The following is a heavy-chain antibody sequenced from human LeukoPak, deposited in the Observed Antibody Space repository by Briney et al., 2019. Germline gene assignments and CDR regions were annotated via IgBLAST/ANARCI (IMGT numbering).Heavy chain of an antibody. CDR3: ARVGVGFNSGWSFDY. CDR1: RFTFSSYA. J-gene: IGHJ4*02. Sequence: PGGSLRLSCAASRFTFSSYAMSWVRQAPGEGLEWVSGISGSGGSTDYADSVKGRFTISRDSSKNTLYLEMNSLRAEDTAVYYCARVGVGFNSGWSFDYWGQGTLVTVSS. V-gene: IGHV3-23*01. D-gene: IGHD6-19*01. CDR2: ISGSGGST.